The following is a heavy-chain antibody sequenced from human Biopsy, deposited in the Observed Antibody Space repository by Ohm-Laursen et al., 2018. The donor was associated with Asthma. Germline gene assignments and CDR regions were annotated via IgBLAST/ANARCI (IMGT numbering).Heavy chain of an antibody. CDR3: ARDSYSSGLYDDFES. D-gene: IGHD6-19*01. CDR2: INGKSNSI. CDR1: GFTFSDYY. V-gene: IGHV3-11*01. J-gene: IGHJ4*02. Sequence: LSLTCATSGFTFSDYYMSWIRQAPGKGLEWISYINGKSNSIEYADSVKGRFTISRDNAKNSLYLQMNSLRAEDTAVYYCARDSYSSGLYDDFESWGQGTLVTVSS.